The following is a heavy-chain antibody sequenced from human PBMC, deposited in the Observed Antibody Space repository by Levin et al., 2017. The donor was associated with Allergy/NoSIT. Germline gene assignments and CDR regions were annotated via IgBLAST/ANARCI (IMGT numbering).Heavy chain of an antibody. V-gene: IGHV3-48*01. CDR2: ISSSSSTI. D-gene: IGHD5-12*01. CDR3: AVHPNGYGPIFDY. J-gene: IGHJ4*02. Sequence: GGSLRLSCAASGFTFSSYSMNWVRQAPGKGLEWVSYISSSSSTIYYADSVKGRFTISRDNAKNSLYLQMNSLRAEDTAVYYCAVHPNGYGPIFDYWGQGTLVTVSS. CDR1: GFTFSSYS.